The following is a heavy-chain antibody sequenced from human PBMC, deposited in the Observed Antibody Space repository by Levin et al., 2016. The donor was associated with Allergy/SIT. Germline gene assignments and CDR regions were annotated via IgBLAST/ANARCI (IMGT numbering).Heavy chain of an antibody. CDR1: GYTFTSYY. CDR2: INPSGGST. J-gene: IGHJ6*02. Sequence: ASVKVSCKASGYTFTSYYMHWVRQAPGQGLEWMGIINPSGGSTSYAQKFQGRVTMTRDTSTSTVYMELSSLRSEDTAVYYCARAQEGWEATKRYYYYYGMDVWGQGTTVTVSS. D-gene: IGHD1-26*01. V-gene: IGHV1-46*01. CDR3: ARAQEGWEATKRYYYYYGMDV.